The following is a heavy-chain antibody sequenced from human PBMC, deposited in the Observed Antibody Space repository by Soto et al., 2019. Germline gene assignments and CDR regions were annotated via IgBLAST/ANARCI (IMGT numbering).Heavy chain of an antibody. V-gene: IGHV3-30-3*01. CDR3: ARASTLTVHCGSVSCPRMDV. Sequence: PGGSLRLSCAASGFTFSSYAMHWVRQAPGKGLEWVAVISYDGSNKYYADSVKGRFTISRDNSKNTLYLQMNSLRAEDTAVYYYARASTLTVHCGSVSCPRMDVWGQGTTVTVSS. CDR2: ISYDGSNK. J-gene: IGHJ6*02. D-gene: IGHD2-2*01. CDR1: GFTFSSYA.